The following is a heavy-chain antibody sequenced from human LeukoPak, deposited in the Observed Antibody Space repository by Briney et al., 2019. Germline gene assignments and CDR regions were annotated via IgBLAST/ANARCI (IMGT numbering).Heavy chain of an antibody. CDR1: GGTFSSYA. CDR2: IIPILGTA. J-gene: IGHJ4*02. Sequence: SVKVSCKASGGTFSSYAISWVRQAPGQGLEWMGRIIPILGTANYAQKFQGRVTITTDESTSTAYMELSSLRSEDTAVYYCARDNDSSGYYFLNYWGQGTLVTVSS. CDR3: ARDNDSSGYYFLNY. D-gene: IGHD3-22*01. V-gene: IGHV1-69*11.